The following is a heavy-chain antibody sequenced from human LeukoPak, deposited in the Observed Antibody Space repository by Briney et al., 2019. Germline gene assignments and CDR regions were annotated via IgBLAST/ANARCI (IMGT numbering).Heavy chain of an antibody. CDR2: ISGGGETT. D-gene: IGHD4-17*01. V-gene: IGHV3-23*01. Sequence: GGSLRLSCAASGFTFNNYAMIWVRQAPGKGLEWVSSISGGGETTYYADSAKGRFTIPRDNSQNTLYLQMNSLRAEDTAVYYCARDCADYVGYFFFDYWGQGTLVTVSS. CDR3: ARDCADYVGYFFFDY. CDR1: GFTFNNYA. J-gene: IGHJ4*02.